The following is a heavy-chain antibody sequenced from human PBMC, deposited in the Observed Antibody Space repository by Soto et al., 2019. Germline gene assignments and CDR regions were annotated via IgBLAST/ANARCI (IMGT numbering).Heavy chain of an antibody. J-gene: IGHJ6*02. CDR2: ISSNGGST. CDR1: GFPFSNYS. Sequence: GGSLSLSCAASGFPFSNYSMQWVRQAPGKGLEYVSSISSNGGSTSYANSVKGRFNISRDNSKNTLYLQMGSLRADDMAVYYCARRMQWDKGYYYYGMDVWGQGTTVTVSS. CDR3: ARRMQWDKGYYYYGMDV. V-gene: IGHV3-64*01. D-gene: IGHD1-26*01.